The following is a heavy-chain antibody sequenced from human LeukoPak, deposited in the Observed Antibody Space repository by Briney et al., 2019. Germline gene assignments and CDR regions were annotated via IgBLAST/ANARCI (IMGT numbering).Heavy chain of an antibody. CDR3: ARDPDCSSTSCLDY. J-gene: IGHJ4*02. CDR2: INPNSGGT. Sequence: ASVKVSCKASGYTFTGYYMHWVRQAPGQGLEWMGWINPNSGGTNYAQKFQGWVTMTRDTSISTAYMELSRLRSDDTAVYYCARDPDCSSTSCLDYWGQGTLVTVSS. V-gene: IGHV1-2*04. D-gene: IGHD2-2*01. CDR1: GYTFTGYY.